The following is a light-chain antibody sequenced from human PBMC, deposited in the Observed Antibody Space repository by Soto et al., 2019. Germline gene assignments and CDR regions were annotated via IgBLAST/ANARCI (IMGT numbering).Light chain of an antibody. CDR3: SSYTTNSTWV. CDR1: SSDVGGYNY. J-gene: IGLJ3*02. Sequence: QSALTQPASVSGSPGQSITISCTGTSSDVGGYNYVSWYQQHPGKAPKLMIYEVTYRPSGVSNRFSGSKSGNTASLSISGLQAEDEADYYCSSYTTNSTWVFGGGTKVTVL. CDR2: EVT. V-gene: IGLV2-14*01.